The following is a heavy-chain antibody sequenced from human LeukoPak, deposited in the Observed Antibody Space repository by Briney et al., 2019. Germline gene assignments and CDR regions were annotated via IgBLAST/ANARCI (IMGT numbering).Heavy chain of an antibody. D-gene: IGHD3-3*01. V-gene: IGHV3-23*01. CDR1: GFTFSRYV. J-gene: IGHJ4*02. CDR2: ISGSGGST. CDR3: AKDLDDFWSGFSY. Sequence: GGSLRLSCAASGFTFSRYVMHWVRQAPGKGLEWVSAISGSGGSTYYADSVKGRFTISRDNSKNTLYLQMNSLRAEDTAVYYCAKDLDDFWSGFSYWGQGTLVTVSS.